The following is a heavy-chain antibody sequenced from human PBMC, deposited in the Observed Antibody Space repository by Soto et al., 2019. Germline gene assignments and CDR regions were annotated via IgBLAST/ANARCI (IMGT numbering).Heavy chain of an antibody. CDR3: ARQHYGDYFDY. CDR2: IKDDGSQK. J-gene: IGHJ4*02. Sequence: EVQLVESGGGLVQTGGSLRLSCAASGFDFRKFWMKWIRHVPGKGLEWVATIKDDGSQKFYVDSVRGRFSISRDNGMNLVFLEMSSLRGGDKATYYCARQHYGDYFDYWGQGVVVTVSS. CDR1: GFDFRKFW. V-gene: IGHV3-7*01. D-gene: IGHD3-10*01.